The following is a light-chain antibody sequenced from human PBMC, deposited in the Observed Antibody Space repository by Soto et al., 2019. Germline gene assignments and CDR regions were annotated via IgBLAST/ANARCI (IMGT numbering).Light chain of an antibody. CDR3: QHRNNWGIT. Sequence: EIVLTQSPATLSLSPGERATLSCRASQSVSSYLAWYQQKPGQAPRLLIYDASNRAAGIPARFSGSGSGTDFTLTIRSQEPEDFAVYYWQHRNNWGITFGGGTKVEIK. CDR2: DAS. J-gene: IGKJ4*01. CDR1: QSVSSY. V-gene: IGKV3-11*01.